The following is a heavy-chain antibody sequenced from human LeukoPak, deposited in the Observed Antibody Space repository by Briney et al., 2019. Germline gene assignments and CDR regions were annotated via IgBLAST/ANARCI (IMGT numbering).Heavy chain of an antibody. D-gene: IGHD3-22*01. CDR3: ARGPRDYYDSSGYLTG. CDR2: INHSGST. V-gene: IGHV4-34*01. CDR1: GGSISSYY. J-gene: IGHJ4*02. Sequence: PSETLSLTCTVSGGSISSYYWSWIRQPPGKGLEWIGEINHSGSTDYNPSLKSRVTISVDTSKNQFSLKLSSVTAADTAVYYCARGPRDYYDSSGYLTGWGQGTLVTVSS.